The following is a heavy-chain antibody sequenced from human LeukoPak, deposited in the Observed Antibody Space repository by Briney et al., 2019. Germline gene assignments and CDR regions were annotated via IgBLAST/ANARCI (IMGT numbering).Heavy chain of an antibody. CDR2: ISKDGSDK. CDR3: ARVLTVGAHYYFDY. Sequence: GSLRLSCAASGFTFSDYAMHWVRQAPGKGLEWVAVISKDGSDKYYPGSVRGRFTISRDNSKNTIYLQMNSLRAEDTAVYYCARVLTVGAHYYFDYWGQGTLVTVSS. CDR1: GFTFSDYA. V-gene: IGHV3-30-3*01. D-gene: IGHD1-26*01. J-gene: IGHJ4*02.